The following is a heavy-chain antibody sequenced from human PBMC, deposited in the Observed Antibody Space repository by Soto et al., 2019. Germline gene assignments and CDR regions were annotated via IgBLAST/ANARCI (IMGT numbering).Heavy chain of an antibody. CDR3: TRESSLIFGVVITYYYYGMDV. V-gene: IGHV3-49*04. J-gene: IGHJ6*02. Sequence: GGSLRLSCAASGFTYSSYAMHWVRQAPGKGLEGVGFIRSKAYGGTTEYAASVKGRFTISRDDSKSIAYLQMNSLKTEDTAVYYCTRESSLIFGVVITYYYYGMDVWGQGTTVTVSS. CDR2: IRSKAYGGTT. D-gene: IGHD3-3*01. CDR1: GFTYSSYA.